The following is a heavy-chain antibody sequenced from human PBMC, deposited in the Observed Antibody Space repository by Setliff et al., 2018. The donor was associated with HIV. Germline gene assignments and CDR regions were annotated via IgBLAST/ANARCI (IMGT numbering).Heavy chain of an antibody. CDR2: IYYRGNT. CDR3: ARHLKGWLQGDF. D-gene: IGHD5-12*01. V-gene: IGHV4-39*01. CDR1: GGSISSGSYY. Sequence: SETLSLTCTVSGGSISSGSYYWSWIRQPPGKGLEWIGSIYYRGNTYYNPSLKSRVTISFDTSKNQFSLKLSFVTAADTAVYYCARHLKGWLQGDFWGQGTLVTVSS. J-gene: IGHJ4*02.